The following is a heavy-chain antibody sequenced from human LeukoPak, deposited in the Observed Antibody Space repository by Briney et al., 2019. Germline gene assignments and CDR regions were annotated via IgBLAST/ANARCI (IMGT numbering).Heavy chain of an antibody. CDR2: IVGSGGST. CDR3: AKDTSWNYYGAFDI. V-gene: IGHV3-23*01. J-gene: IGHJ3*02. CDR1: GFTFNRFY. Sequence: GRSLRLSCSASGFTFNRFYLHWVRQAPGKGLEWVSAIVGSGGSTYYTDSVKGRFTISRDNSKNTLYLQMNSLRAEGTAVYYCAKDTSWNYYGAFDIWGQGTMVTVSS. D-gene: IGHD3-10*01.